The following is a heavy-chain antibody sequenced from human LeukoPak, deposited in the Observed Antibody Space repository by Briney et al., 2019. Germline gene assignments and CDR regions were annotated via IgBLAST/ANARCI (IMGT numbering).Heavy chain of an antibody. Sequence: ASVKVSCEASGYTFTGYYMHWVRQAPGQGLEWMGWINPNSGGTNYAQKFQGRVTMTRDTSISTAYMELSRLRSDDTAEYYCARDRWDNDIAAEWGQGTLVTVSS. CDR1: GYTFTGYY. J-gene: IGHJ4*02. CDR3: ARDRWDNDIAAE. D-gene: IGHD6-13*01. V-gene: IGHV1-2*02. CDR2: INPNSGGT.